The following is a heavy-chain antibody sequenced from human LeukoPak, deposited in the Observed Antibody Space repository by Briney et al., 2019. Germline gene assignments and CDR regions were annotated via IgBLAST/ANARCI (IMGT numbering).Heavy chain of an antibody. V-gene: IGHV3-30*02. CDR1: GFTFNNYG. J-gene: IGHJ1*01. CDR3: AKDNPVLQY. CDR2: TRFDESDK. Sequence: PGGSLRLSCAASGFTFNNYGMHWARQAPGKGLEWVAFTRFDESDKFYSDSVKGRFTISKDNSKNTVYLQMNSLRVEDTAVYYCAKDNPVLQYWGQGTLVTVSS. D-gene: IGHD2-8*01.